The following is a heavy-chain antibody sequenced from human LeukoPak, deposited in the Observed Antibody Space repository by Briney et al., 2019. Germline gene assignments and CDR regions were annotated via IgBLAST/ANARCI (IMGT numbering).Heavy chain of an antibody. D-gene: IGHD2-2*01. V-gene: IGHV1-18*01. CDR2: ISGYNGDT. J-gene: IGHJ6*03. Sequence: ASVKVSCKASGGTFSSYAISWVRQAPGQGLEWMGWISGYNGDTKYAQKVQGRVTMTTDKFTSTAYMELRSLRSDDTAVYYCASAVGDVVVVPAAKGLDYYYYMDVWGKGTTVTVSS. CDR3: ASAVGDVVVVPAAKGLDYYYYMDV. CDR1: GGTFSSYA.